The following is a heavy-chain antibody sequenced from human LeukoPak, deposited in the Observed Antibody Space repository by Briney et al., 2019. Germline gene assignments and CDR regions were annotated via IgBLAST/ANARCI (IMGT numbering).Heavy chain of an antibody. D-gene: IGHD3-9*01. J-gene: IGHJ4*02. CDR3: ARLSKGRYFDYIFDY. V-gene: IGHV4-39*01. CDR2: LYYSGST. Sequence: PSETLSLTCTVSGGSVSSTEFSWGWIRQPPGKGLQWVGNLYYSGSTSYHPSLNSRVTMSVDTSKNQFSLKMTSVTAADTAVHYCARLSKGRYFDYIFDYWGQGSLVTVSS. CDR1: GGSVSSTEFS.